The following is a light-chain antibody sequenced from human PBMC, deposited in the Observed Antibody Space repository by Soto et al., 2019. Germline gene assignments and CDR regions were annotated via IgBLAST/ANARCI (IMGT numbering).Light chain of an antibody. V-gene: IGKV3-15*01. CDR2: RTS. CDR3: QQHNNWPRGT. Sequence: EIVMTQSPATLSVSPGERATISCRASQNINGNLAWYQQKPGQAPRLLMFRTSTRATGFPARFSASGSGTEFNLTTISLQYEDFAIYYCQQHNNWPRGTFGGGTKVEIK. J-gene: IGKJ4*01. CDR1: QNINGN.